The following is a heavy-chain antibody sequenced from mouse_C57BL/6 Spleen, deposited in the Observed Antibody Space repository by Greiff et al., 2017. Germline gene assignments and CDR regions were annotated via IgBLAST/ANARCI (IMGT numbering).Heavy chain of an antibody. Sequence: VQLQQSGAELVKPGASVKLSCTASGFNIKDYYMHWVKQRPEQGLEWIGRIDPADGETKYDPKFQGKATLTADPSSSTAYLQRSSLTSEDTTVYYCASGGNYDFDYWGQGTTLTVSS. CDR3: ASGGNYDFDY. CDR1: GFNIKDYY. CDR2: IDPADGET. J-gene: IGHJ2*01. V-gene: IGHV14-2*01. D-gene: IGHD2-1*01.